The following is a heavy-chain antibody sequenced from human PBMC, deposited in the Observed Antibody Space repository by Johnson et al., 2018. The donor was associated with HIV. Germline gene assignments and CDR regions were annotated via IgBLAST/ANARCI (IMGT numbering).Heavy chain of an antibody. CDR3: AGGSDPFGGVIVNGAFDI. V-gene: IGHV3-7*05. CDR2: IKQDGSER. Sequence: VQLVESGGGLVQPGGSLRLSCAASGFTFSSYWMSWVRQAPGTGLEWVANIKQDGSERYYVDSVKGRFTISRDNAKNSLYLQMNSRRAEDTALYYCAGGSDPFGGVIVNGAFDIWGQGTMVTVSS. J-gene: IGHJ3*02. D-gene: IGHD3-16*02. CDR1: GFTFSSYW.